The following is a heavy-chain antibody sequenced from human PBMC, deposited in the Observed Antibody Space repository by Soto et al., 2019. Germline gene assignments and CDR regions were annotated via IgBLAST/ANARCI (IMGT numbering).Heavy chain of an antibody. CDR3: PIGIWSGEAFDT. J-gene: IGHJ3*02. D-gene: IGHD3-3*02. CDR2: IIPMLGIA. CDR1: GGTFSTYS. V-gene: IGHV1-69*02. Sequence: QVQLVQSGAEVKKPGSSVKVSCKDSGGTFSTYSMFWVRQAPGQGLEWMGRIIPMLGIANHAQRFQDRVTIPAEKSTPTAHLELSGLRSEDTALYSFPIGIWSGEAFDTWGQGQWSPSRQ.